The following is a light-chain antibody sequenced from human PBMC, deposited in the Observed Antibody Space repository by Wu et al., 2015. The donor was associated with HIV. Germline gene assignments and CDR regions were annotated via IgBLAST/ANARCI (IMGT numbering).Light chain of an antibody. J-gene: IGKJ2*03. Sequence: EIVLTQSPGTLSLSPGEGATLSCRASQSVTSSYVTWYQKKPGRPPRVVICGGSTRATGIPDRFSGSASGTDFTLTISRLEPEDFAVYYCQQHESSPNSFGQGTKVEIK. CDR1: QSVTSSY. CDR2: GGS. V-gene: IGKV3-20*01. CDR3: QQHESSPNS.